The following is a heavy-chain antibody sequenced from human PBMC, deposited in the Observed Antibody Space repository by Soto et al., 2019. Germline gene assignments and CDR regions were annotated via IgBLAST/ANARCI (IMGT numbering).Heavy chain of an antibody. Sequence: QVQLVESGGGVVQPGRSLRLSCAASGFTFSNYGMHWVRQAPGKGLEWVAVIWNDGNGYYYANSVKGRFTISRDNTKNTLYRQMSRLRVEDRAVYYCARRQISPPPRGAASARGGMDLWGQGTTVTVSS. CDR1: GFTFSNYG. D-gene: IGHD6-13*01. V-gene: IGHV3-33*01. J-gene: IGHJ6*02. CDR2: IWNDGNGY. CDR3: ARRQISPPPRGAASARGGMDL.